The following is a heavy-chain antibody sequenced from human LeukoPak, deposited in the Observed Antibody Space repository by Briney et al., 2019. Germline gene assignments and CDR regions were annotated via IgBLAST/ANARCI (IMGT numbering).Heavy chain of an antibody. D-gene: IGHD4-11*01. J-gene: IGHJ5*02. CDR1: GFTFSAHW. V-gene: IGHV3-7*01. CDR2: IKQDGSEK. CDR3: ARDYGNYPYPEVTLDL. Sequence: GGSLRLSCAASGFTFSAHWMTWVHQAPGKGLEWVANIKQDGSEKYYVDSVKGRFTISRDNAKNSLYLQMDSLRAEDTAVYHCARDYGNYPYPEVTLDLWGQGTLVTVSS.